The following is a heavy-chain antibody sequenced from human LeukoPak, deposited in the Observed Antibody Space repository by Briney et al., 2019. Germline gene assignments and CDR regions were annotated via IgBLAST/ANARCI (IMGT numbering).Heavy chain of an antibody. CDR2: INHSGST. Sequence: SETPSLTCAVYGGSFSGYYWSWIRQPPGKGLEWIGEINHSGSTNYNPSLKSRVTISVDTSKNQFSLKLSSVTAADTAVYYCARDAGGWSNYFDYWGQGTLVTVSS. V-gene: IGHV4-34*01. CDR3: ARDAGGWSNYFDY. D-gene: IGHD6-19*01. CDR1: GGSFSGYY. J-gene: IGHJ4*02.